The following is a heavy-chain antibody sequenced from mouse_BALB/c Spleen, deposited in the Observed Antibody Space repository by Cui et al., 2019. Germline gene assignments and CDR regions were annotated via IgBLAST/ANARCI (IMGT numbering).Heavy chain of an antibody. CDR3: ARYDYYGSSYFDY. V-gene: IGHV1-72*01. Sequence: QLQQHAADLVVHPGSAELSCKASGYTFTSYWMHWVKQRPGRGLEWIGRIDPNSGGTKYNEKFKSKATLTVDKPSSTAYMQLSSLTSEDSAVYYCARYDYYGSSYFDYWGQGTTLTVSS. CDR2: IDPNSGGT. CDR1: GYTFTSYW. D-gene: IGHD1-1*01. J-gene: IGHJ2*01.